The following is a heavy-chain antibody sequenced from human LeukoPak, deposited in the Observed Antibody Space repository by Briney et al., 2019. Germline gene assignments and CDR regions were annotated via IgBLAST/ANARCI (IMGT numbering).Heavy chain of an antibody. CDR3: AKDKRITFGGVIVFDY. J-gene: IGHJ4*02. Sequence: PGGSLRLSCAASGFTFSSYAMSWVRQAPGKGLEWVSAISGSGGSTYYAASVKGRFTISRDNSKNTLYLQMNSLRAEDTAVYYCAKDKRITFGGVIVFDYWGQGTLVTVSS. V-gene: IGHV3-23*01. CDR1: GFTFSSYA. D-gene: IGHD3-16*02. CDR2: ISGSGGST.